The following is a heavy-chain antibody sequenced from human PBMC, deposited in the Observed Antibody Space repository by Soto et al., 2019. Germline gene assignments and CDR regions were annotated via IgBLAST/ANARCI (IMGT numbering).Heavy chain of an antibody. CDR3: ARGIFGSGTANDY. CDR1: GFTFSGSW. J-gene: IGHJ4*02. V-gene: IGHV3-74*01. Sequence: EVQLVESGGGLVQPGGSLRLSCAASGFTFSGSWMHWVRQAPGKGLVWVSRINGDGSGTSYADFVKGRFTSSRDDAKNTLFRQMNGLRAEDTAVYYCARGIFGSGTANDYWGQGTLVTVSS. CDR2: INGDGSGT. D-gene: IGHD3-10*01.